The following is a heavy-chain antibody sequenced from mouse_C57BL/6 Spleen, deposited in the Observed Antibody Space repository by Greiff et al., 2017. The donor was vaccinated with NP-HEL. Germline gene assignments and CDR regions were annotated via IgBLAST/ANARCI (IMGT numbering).Heavy chain of an antibody. D-gene: IGHD3-1*01. J-gene: IGHJ3*01. Sequence: VQLQQPGAELVRPGSSVKLSCKASGYTFTSYWMDWVKQRPGQGLEWIGNIYPSDSETHYNQKFKDKATLTVDKSSSTAYMQLSSLTSEDSAVYYCARTGYYWFAYWGQGTLVTVSA. CDR3: ARTGYYWFAY. V-gene: IGHV1-61*01. CDR1: GYTFTSYW. CDR2: IYPSDSET.